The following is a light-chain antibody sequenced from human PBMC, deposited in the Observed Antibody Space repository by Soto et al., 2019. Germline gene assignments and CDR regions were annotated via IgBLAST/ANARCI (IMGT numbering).Light chain of an antibody. CDR2: GAS. V-gene: IGKV3-15*01. CDR3: QQYNDWPQGT. CDR1: QSVSSN. J-gene: IGKJ1*01. Sequence: EIVMTQSPATLSVSPGERATLSCRASQSVSSNLAWYQQKPGRAPRLLIYGASTRATGIPARFSGSGSGTEFTLTISSLQSEDFAVYYCQQYNDWPQGTFGQGTKVEIK.